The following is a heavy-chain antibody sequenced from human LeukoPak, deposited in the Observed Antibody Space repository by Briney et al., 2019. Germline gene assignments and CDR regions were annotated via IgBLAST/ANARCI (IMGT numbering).Heavy chain of an antibody. CDR2: IRYDGSNK. CDR1: GFAFSSYG. CDR3: AKIPYDFWSGYTQFDY. V-gene: IGHV3-30*02. Sequence: PGGSLRLSCAASGFAFSSYGMHWVRQAPGKGLEWVAFIRYDGSNKYYADSVKGRFTTSRDNSKNTLYLQMNSLRAEDTAVYYCAKIPYDFWSGYTQFDYWGQGTLVTVSS. D-gene: IGHD3-3*01. J-gene: IGHJ4*02.